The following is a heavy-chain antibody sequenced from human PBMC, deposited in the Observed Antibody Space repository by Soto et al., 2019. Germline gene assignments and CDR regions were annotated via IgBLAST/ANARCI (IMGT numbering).Heavy chain of an antibody. Sequence: QVQLVQSGAEVKKPGSSVRLSCTASGDTFSFYTISWVRQAPGQGPEWMGRITPMVGMADYPQKFQGRVTISADKSTSTAYMVLSSLRSDDTAVYFCATNYGSGSTHFDYWGQGTLVTVSS. CDR3: ATNYGSGSTHFDY. CDR1: GDTFSFYT. D-gene: IGHD3-10*01. J-gene: IGHJ4*02. V-gene: IGHV1-69*02. CDR2: ITPMVGMA.